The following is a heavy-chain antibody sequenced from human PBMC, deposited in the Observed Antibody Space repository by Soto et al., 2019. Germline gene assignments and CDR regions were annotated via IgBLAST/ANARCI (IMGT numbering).Heavy chain of an antibody. D-gene: IGHD3-10*01. J-gene: IGHJ5*01. CDR2: ISYDENSK. CDR1: GFTFSSYA. V-gene: IGHV3-30-3*01. CDR3: ARDWIPGSGRNWATNRFDS. Sequence: GGSLRLSCAASGFTFSSYAIHWVRQAPGKGLEWLEVISYDENSKYYADSVKGRFTISRDNSKNTLYLQVNSLRGEDTAVYYCARDWIPGSGRNWATNRFDSWGQGTLVTVSS.